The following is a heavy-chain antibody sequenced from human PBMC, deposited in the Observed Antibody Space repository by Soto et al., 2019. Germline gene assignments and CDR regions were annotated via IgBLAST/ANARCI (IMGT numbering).Heavy chain of an antibody. CDR3: ARENNDSRAFDI. J-gene: IGHJ3*02. V-gene: IGHV4-30-2*01. CDR2: IYHSGST. D-gene: IGHD6-13*01. Sequence: SETLSLTCAVSGGSISSGGYSWSWIRQPPGKGLEWIGYIYHSGSTYYNPSLKSRVTISVDRSKNQFSLKLSSVTAADTAVYYCARENNDSRAFDIWGQGTMVTVSS. CDR1: GGSISSGGYS.